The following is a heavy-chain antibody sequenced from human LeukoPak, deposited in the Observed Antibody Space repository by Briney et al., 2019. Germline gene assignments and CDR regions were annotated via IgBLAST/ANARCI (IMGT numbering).Heavy chain of an antibody. CDR1: GGSFSGYY. Sequence: SETLSLTCAVYGGSFSGYYWSWIRQPPGKGLEWIGEINHSGSTNYNPSLKSRVTISVDTSKNQFSLKLSSVTAADTAVYYCARGRDDFYDYWGQGTLVTVSS. V-gene: IGHV4-34*01. D-gene: IGHD3-3*01. J-gene: IGHJ4*02. CDR2: INHSGST. CDR3: ARGRDDFYDY.